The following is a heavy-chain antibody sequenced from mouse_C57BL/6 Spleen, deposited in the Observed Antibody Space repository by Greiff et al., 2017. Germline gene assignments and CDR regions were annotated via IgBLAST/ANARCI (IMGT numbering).Heavy chain of an antibody. CDR3: ARQYSYFGY. J-gene: IGHJ2*01. CDR1: GFTFSSYT. CDR2: ISGGGGNT. Sequence: EVKLMESGGGLVKPGGSLKLSCAASGFTFSSYTMSWVRQTPEKRLEWVATISGGGGNTYYPDSVKGRFTISRDNAKNTLYLQLSSLRSEDTALYYSARQYSYFGYWGQGTTLTVSS. V-gene: IGHV5-9*01.